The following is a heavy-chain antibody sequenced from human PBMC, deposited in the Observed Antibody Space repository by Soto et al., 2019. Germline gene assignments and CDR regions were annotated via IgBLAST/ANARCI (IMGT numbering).Heavy chain of an antibody. CDR3: ARDRGP. Sequence: GFLRLSGAAAGLSLSDYYMSWMRQAPGKGPEWLSYISGSGSYTDYADSVKGRFTISRDNAKNSLYLQMNNLGVEDTAVYYCARDRGPWGQGTLVTVSS. V-gene: IGHV3-11*06. J-gene: IGHJ5*02. CDR2: ISGSGSYT. CDR1: GLSLSDYY.